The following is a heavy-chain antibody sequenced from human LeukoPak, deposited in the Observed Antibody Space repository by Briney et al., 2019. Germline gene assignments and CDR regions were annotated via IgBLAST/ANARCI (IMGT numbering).Heavy chain of an antibody. J-gene: IGHJ4*02. CDR1: GFTFSSYS. D-gene: IGHD5-18*01. CDR2: ISSSSSYI. V-gene: IGHV3-21*01. CDR3: ARGRGYSYGFAY. Sequence: GGSLRLSCAASGFTFSSYSMNWVRQAPGKGLEWVSSISSSSSYIYYADSVKGRFIISRDNAKNSLYLQMNSLRAEDTAVYYCARGRGYSYGFAYWGQGTLVTVSS.